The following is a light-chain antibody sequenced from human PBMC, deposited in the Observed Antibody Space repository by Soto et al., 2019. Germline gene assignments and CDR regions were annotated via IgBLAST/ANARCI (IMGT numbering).Light chain of an antibody. CDR2: GAS. J-gene: IGKJ1*01. CDR1: QTVNSH. Sequence: EIVLTQSPATLSVSPGERATLSCRASQTVNSHLAWYQQKPGQAPRLLMNGASTRATGIPARFSGSGSGTEVSPISSRLQYDDVAVYCCHYYDAWRTFGQGTKVDI. CDR3: HYYDAWRT. V-gene: IGKV3-15*01.